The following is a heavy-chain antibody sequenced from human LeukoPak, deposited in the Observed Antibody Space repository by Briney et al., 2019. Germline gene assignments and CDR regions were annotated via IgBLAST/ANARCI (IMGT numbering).Heavy chain of an antibody. CDR2: LSWHSGSI. V-gene: IGHV3-9*01. J-gene: IGHJ4*02. CDR3: AKETKVGENLYYFDY. D-gene: IGHD1-26*01. Sequence: GRSLRLSCVASGFKFNDYAMHWVRQAPGKGLEWVSGLSWHSGSIGYADSVKGRFIISRDNAKNCLYLEMNSLRPEDSALYYCAKETKVGENLYYFDYWGRGTLVTVSS. CDR1: GFKFNDYA.